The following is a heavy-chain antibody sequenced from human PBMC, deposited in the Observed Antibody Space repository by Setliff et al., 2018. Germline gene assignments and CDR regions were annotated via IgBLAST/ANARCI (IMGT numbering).Heavy chain of an antibody. J-gene: IGHJ4*02. Sequence: SETLSLTCTVSGGSVRGYYWSWIRQPPGKGLEWIGYMYYSGDTNYNPSLKSRVTISVDTSKNQFSLKLSSVTAADTAVYYCARGGERYYSASWGQGTLVTVSS. CDR1: GGSVRGYY. D-gene: IGHD1-20*01. CDR2: MYYSGDT. CDR3: ARGGERYYSAS. V-gene: IGHV4-59*02.